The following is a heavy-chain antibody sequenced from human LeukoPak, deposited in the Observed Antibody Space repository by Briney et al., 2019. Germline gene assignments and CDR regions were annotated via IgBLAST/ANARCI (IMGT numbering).Heavy chain of an antibody. J-gene: IGHJ4*02. D-gene: IGHD2-15*01. CDR2: ISGSGGGT. Sequence: PGGSLRHSCVVSGITPINYAISGVRQAPGRGLERVAGISGSGGGTHYAISVKGRFTISRDNPKNTLYLQMNTLRAGDTALYFCGIRGVVIQVIVVGFHKEAYYFDSWCQGALVTVSS. CDR1: GITPINYA. CDR3: GIRGVVIQVIVVGFHKEAYYFDS. V-gene: IGHV3-23*01.